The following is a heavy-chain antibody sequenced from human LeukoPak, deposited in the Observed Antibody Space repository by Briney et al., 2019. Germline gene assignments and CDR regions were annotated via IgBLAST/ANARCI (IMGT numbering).Heavy chain of an antibody. Sequence: PGGSLRLSCAASGFTLSSYAMSWVRQAPGKGREWVSSISGSGGSTYYADSVKGRFTISRDNSKNTLYLQMNSLRAEETAVYYCAKDLYPRSVYSSSWETFVRDAFDIWGQGTMVTVSS. J-gene: IGHJ3*02. CDR1: GFTLSSYA. D-gene: IGHD6-13*01. V-gene: IGHV3-23*01. CDR2: ISGSGGST. CDR3: AKDLYPRSVYSSSWETFVRDAFDI.